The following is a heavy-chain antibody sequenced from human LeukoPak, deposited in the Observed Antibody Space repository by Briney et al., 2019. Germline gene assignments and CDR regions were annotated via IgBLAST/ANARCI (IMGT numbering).Heavy chain of an antibody. J-gene: IGHJ4*02. V-gene: IGHV3-7*01. CDR1: GFTVSSNY. CDR2: IKQDGSEK. Sequence: TGGSLRLSCAASGFTVSSNYMSWVRQAPGKGLEWVANIKQDGSEKYYVDSVKGRFTISRDNAKKSLYVQMNSLRAEDTAVYYCASGNLYFDYWGQGTLVTVSS. CDR3: ASGNLYFDY.